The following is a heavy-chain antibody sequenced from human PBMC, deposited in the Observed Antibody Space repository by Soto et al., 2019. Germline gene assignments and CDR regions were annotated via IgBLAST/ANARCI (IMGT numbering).Heavy chain of an antibody. CDR2: ISYDGSNK. J-gene: IGHJ4*02. V-gene: IGHV3-30*18. D-gene: IGHD3-3*01. CDR3: AKDTPVYDFWSGPEGYYFDY. CDR1: GFTFSSYG. Sequence: ESGGGVVQPGRSLRLSCAASGFTFSSYGMHWVRQAPGKGLEWVAVISYDGSNKYYADSVKGRFTISRDNSKNTLYLQMNSLRAEDTAVYYCAKDTPVYDFWSGPEGYYFDYWGQGTLVTVSS.